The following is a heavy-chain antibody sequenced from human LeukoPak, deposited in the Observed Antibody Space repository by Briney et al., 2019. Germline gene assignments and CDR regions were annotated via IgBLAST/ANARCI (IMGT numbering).Heavy chain of an antibody. CDR3: ARDLGYYDSSGYLNWYFDL. CDR2: IYHSGST. D-gene: IGHD3-22*01. J-gene: IGHJ2*01. CDR1: GGSISSGGYS. V-gene: IGHV4-30-2*01. Sequence: SQTLPLTCAVSGGSISSGGYSWSWIRQPPGKGLEWIGYIYHSGSTYYNPSLKSRVTISVDRSKNQFSLKLSSVTAADTAVYYCARDLGYYDSSGYLNWYFDLWGRGTLVTVSS.